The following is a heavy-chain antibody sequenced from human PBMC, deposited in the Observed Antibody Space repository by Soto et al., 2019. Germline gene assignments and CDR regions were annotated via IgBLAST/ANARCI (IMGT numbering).Heavy chain of an antibody. V-gene: IGHV2-5*02. CDR2: IYWDDDK. CDR1: ACSLSTGGVG. D-gene: IGHD2-21*02. Sequence: GPTLENPTQTLTLTCTLSACSLSTGGVGVGWIRQPPGKALEWLALIYWDDDKRYSPSLRSRLTITKDTSKNQVVLTMTNMDPVDTATYYCIQSRCGGDCLQSYASYYYYGMDVWGQGTTVTVSS. CDR3: IQSRCGGDCLQSYASYYYYGMDV. J-gene: IGHJ6*02.